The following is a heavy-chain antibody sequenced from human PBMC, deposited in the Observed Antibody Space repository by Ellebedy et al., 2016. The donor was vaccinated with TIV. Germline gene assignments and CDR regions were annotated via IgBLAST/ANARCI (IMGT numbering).Heavy chain of an antibody. CDR3: AGGRDGYNVGFDY. V-gene: IGHV3-48*01. CDR1: GFTVSSNY. J-gene: IGHJ4*02. CDR2: IRSSGQTI. Sequence: PGGSLRLSCAASGFTVSSNYMSWVRQAPGKGLEWVSYIRSSGQTIYYADSVKGRFTISRDNAKNSLFLQMNSLRAEDTAVYYCAGGRDGYNVGFDYWGQGTLVTVSS. D-gene: IGHD5-24*01.